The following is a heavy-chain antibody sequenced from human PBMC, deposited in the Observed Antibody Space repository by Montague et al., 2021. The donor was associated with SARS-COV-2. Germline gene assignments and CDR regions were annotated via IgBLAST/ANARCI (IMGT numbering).Heavy chain of an antibody. D-gene: IGHD1-7*01. V-gene: IGHV4-39*01. CDR1: GGSVGSSHYY. J-gene: IGHJ5*02. Sequence: SETLSLTCTVSGGSVGSSHYYWAWIRQPPGQGLEWIGTIYYSGSTYYNPSPRSRVTIDVDASTNKFSLKLHSVTAADTAVYFCARGLYNWNYEHWFDTWGQGTLVTVSS. CDR2: IYYSGST. CDR3: ARGLYNWNYEHWFDT.